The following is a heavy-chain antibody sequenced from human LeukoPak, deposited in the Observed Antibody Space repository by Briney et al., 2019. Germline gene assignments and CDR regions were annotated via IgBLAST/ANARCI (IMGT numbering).Heavy chain of an antibody. D-gene: IGHD2-2*01. J-gene: IGHJ6*03. CDR3: ARVSCSSTSCYYYYYMDV. Sequence: SETLSLTCTVSGGSISSSSYYWGWIRQPPGKGLEWIVSIYYSGSTYYNPSLKSRVTISVDTSKNQFSLKLSSVTAADTAVYYCARVSCSSTSCYYYYYMDVWGKGTTVTVSS. CDR1: GGSISSSSYY. CDR2: IYYSGST. V-gene: IGHV4-39*07.